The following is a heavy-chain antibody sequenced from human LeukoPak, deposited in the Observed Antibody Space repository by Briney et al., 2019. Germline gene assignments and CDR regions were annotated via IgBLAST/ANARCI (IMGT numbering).Heavy chain of an antibody. Sequence: KSSETLSLTCAVSGYSISSGYFWGWIRRPPGKGLEWIGTVYHSGSTNYNPSLKSRVTISVDTSKNQFSLKLSSVTAADTAVYYCARLSCSGGSCYSGVEYFQHWGQGTLVTVSS. CDR2: VYHSGST. CDR1: GYSISSGYF. J-gene: IGHJ1*01. CDR3: ARLSCSGGSCYSGVEYFQH. D-gene: IGHD2-15*01. V-gene: IGHV4-38-2*01.